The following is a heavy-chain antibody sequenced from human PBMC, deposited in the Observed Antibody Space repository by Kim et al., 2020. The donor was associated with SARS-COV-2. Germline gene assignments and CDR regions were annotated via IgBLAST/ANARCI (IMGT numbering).Heavy chain of an antibody. Sequence: SETLSLTCAVYGGSFSGYYWSWIRQPPGKGLEWIGEINHSGSTNYNPSLKSRVTISVDTSKNQFSLKLSSVTAADTAVYYCARDRVGGSYLPYYYYYGMDVWGQGTTVTVSS. V-gene: IGHV4-34*01. CDR2: INHSGST. D-gene: IGHD1-26*01. CDR3: ARDRVGGSYLPYYYYYGMDV. CDR1: GGSFSGYY. J-gene: IGHJ6*02.